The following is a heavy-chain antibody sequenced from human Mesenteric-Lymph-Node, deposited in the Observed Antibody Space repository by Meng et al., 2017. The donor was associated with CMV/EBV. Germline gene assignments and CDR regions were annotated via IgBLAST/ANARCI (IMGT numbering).Heavy chain of an antibody. D-gene: IGHD2-8*01. CDR1: GYTFNSYD. CDR2: MNPNSGNT. Sequence: GYTFNSYDDNWVRQATGQGLEWMGWMNPNSGNTGYAQKFQGRVTMTRNTSISTAYMELSSLRSEDTAVYYCARGPPLTNGDSYGMDVWGQGTTVTVSS. CDR3: ARGPPLTNGDSYGMDV. J-gene: IGHJ6*02. V-gene: IGHV1-8*01.